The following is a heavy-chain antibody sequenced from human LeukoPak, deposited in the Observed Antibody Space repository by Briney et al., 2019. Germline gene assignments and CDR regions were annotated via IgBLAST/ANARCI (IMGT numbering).Heavy chain of an antibody. CDR2: IESKTDGGTT. J-gene: IGHJ4*02. Sequence: GGSLRLSCEASGFTFRNAWMSWVRQPPGKGLEWVGRIESKTDGGTTDYAAPVRGRFTISSDDSKNTLYLQMNSLKTEDTAVYYCTTEGAWNYFDYWGQGTLVTVSS. V-gene: IGHV3-15*04. D-gene: IGHD1-1*01. CDR1: GFTFRNAW. CDR3: TTEGAWNYFDY.